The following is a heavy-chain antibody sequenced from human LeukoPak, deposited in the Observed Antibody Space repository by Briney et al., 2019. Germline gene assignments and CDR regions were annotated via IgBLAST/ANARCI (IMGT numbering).Heavy chain of an antibody. CDR2: INHSGST. Sequence: PSETLSLTCAVYGGSFSGYYWSWIRQPPGKGLEWIGEINHSGSTNYNPSPKSRVTISVDTSKNQFSLKLSSVTAADTAVYYCARTMVRGAPSYYYYYGMDVWGQGTTVTVSS. D-gene: IGHD3-10*01. CDR1: GGSFSGYY. J-gene: IGHJ6*02. CDR3: ARTMVRGAPSYYYYYGMDV. V-gene: IGHV4-34*01.